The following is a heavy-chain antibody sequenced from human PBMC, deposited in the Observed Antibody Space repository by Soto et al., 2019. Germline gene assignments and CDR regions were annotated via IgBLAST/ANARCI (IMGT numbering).Heavy chain of an antibody. CDR1: GFTFSAYW. J-gene: IGHJ5*02. Sequence: EVQLGESGGGLVQPGGSLRLSCAVSGFTFSAYWMHWVRQTPGKGLVWVSRINPDGTKTNYADSVEGRFTISRDNAKSTLYLQTNSLSAEDTAIYFCSSDTFGLRDTWGQGTLVTVSS. CDR3: SSDTFGLRDT. V-gene: IGHV3-74*01. D-gene: IGHD3-3*01. CDR2: INPDGTKT.